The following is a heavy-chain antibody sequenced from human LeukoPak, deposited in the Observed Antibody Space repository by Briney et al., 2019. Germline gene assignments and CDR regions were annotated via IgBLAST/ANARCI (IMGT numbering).Heavy chain of an antibody. D-gene: IGHD2-2*01. CDR1: GFTFSSYG. J-gene: IGHJ4*02. CDR3: AKGRVPRYCSSTSCSPYFDY. V-gene: IGHV3-30*18. Sequence: PGGSLRLSCAASGFTFSSYGMHWVRQAPGKGLEWVAVISYDGSNKYYADSVKGRFTISRDNSKNTLYLQMNSLRAEDTAVYYCAKGRVPRYCSSTSCSPYFDYWGQGTLVTVSS. CDR2: ISYDGSNK.